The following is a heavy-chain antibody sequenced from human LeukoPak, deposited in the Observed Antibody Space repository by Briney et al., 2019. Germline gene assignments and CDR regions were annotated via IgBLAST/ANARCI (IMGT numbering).Heavy chain of an antibody. CDR3: ARGFYDTSPLNYCMDV. V-gene: IGHV3-7*01. CDR1: GFTFSSYW. Sequence: GGSLRLSCAASGFTFSSYWMNWVRQAPGKGLEWVANIKQDGSEKYYVDSVKGRFTISRDNAKNSLFLQMNSLRVDDTAVYYCARGFYDTSPLNYCMDVWGKGTTVTVSS. J-gene: IGHJ6*03. CDR2: IKQDGSEK. D-gene: IGHD3-22*01.